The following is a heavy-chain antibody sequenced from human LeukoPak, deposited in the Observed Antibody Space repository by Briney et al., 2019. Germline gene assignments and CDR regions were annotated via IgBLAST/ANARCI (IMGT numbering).Heavy chain of an antibody. J-gene: IGHJ4*02. D-gene: IGHD3-22*01. Sequence: ASVKVSCKASGGTFISYAISWVRQAPGQGHEWRGRIIPIFGTANYVQRFQGRVTITTDESTRTAYMELSSLRSEDTAVYYFAIPPPHYYYDSSGYFDYWGQGTLVTVSS. CDR2: IIPIFGTA. CDR1: GGTFISYA. CDR3: AIPPPHYYYDSSGYFDY. V-gene: IGHV1-69*05.